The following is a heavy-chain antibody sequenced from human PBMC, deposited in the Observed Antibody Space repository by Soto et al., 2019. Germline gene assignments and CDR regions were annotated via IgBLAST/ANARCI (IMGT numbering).Heavy chain of an antibody. V-gene: IGHV3-64*01. CDR3: VRDTSFDC. CDR1: GFTFSSYD. Sequence: PGGSLRLSCAASGFTFSSYDMHWVRQAPGKGLEYISAINSNGGITYYANSVKGRLTISRDNSKNTVYLQMGSLRVEDMAVYYCVRDTSFDCWGPGTLVTVSS. J-gene: IGHJ4*02. CDR2: INSNGGIT.